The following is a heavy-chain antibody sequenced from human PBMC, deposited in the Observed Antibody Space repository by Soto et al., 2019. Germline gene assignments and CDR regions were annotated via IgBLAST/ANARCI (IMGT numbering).Heavy chain of an antibody. D-gene: IGHD6-13*01. CDR1: GFTFDDYA. V-gene: IGHV3-9*01. CDR2: ISWNSGTI. J-gene: IGHJ4*02. CDR3: AKDSRWQAFTYFDY. Sequence: PGGSLRLSCAASGFTFDDYAMHWVRQAPGKGLEWVSGISWNSGTIVYADSVKGRFTISRDNAKNSLYLQMNSLTAEDTALYFCAKDSRWQAFTYFDYWGQGTLVTVSS.